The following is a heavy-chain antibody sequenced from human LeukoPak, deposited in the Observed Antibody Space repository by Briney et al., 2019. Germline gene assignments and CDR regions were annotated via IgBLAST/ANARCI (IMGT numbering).Heavy chain of an antibody. V-gene: IGHV1-18*01. CDR2: ISAYNGNT. CDR3: ARDMEAARHPEVNEPNWFDP. Sequence: PGASVKVSCKASGYTFTSYGISWVRQAPGQGLEWMGWISAYNGNTNYAQKLQGRVTMTTDTSTSTAYMELRSLRSDDTAVYYCARDMEAARHPEVNEPNWFDPWGQGTLVTVSS. CDR1: GYTFTSYG. D-gene: IGHD6-13*01. J-gene: IGHJ5*02.